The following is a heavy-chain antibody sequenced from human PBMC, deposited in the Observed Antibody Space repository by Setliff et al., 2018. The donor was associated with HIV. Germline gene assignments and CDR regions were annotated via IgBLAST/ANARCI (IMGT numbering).Heavy chain of an antibody. CDR3: ARDAPGNTEAAPGY. Sequence: GASVKVSWKTSGYTFNNDGISWVRQAPGHGLEWMGYIRAYNGNTNYAPKLQGRVTLTTDTSTSTAYMELRSLRSDDTAVYYCARDAPGNTEAAPGYWGQGTLVTVSS. J-gene: IGHJ4*02. D-gene: IGHD6-6*01. CDR1: GYTFNNDG. V-gene: IGHV1-18*01. CDR2: IRAYNGNT.